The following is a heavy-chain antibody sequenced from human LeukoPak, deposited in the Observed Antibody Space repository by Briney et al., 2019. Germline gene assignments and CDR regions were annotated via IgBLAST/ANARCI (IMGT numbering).Heavy chain of an antibody. CDR3: ARGFYYTGMDV. CDR2: TYYRPKWYY. J-gene: IGHJ6*02. D-gene: IGHD3-10*01. CDR1: GDSVSSNSVA. Sequence: SQTLSLTCAISGDSVSSNSVAWNWIRQSPSRGLEWLGRTYYRPKWYYDYAVSLRSRLTINPDTSKNQLSLQLSSVTPEDTAVYYCARGFYYTGMDVWGQGTTVTVSS. V-gene: IGHV6-1*01.